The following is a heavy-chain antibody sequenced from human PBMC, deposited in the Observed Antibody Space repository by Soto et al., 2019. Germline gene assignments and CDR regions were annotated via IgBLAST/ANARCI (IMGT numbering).Heavy chain of an antibody. J-gene: IGHJ4*02. D-gene: IGHD3-9*01. CDR3: ARDPPDYDILP. V-gene: IGHV1-69*08. CDR2: IIPILGIA. Sequence: QVQLVQSGAEVKKPGSSVKVSCKASGGTFSSYTISWVRQAPGQGLEWMGRIIPILGIANYAQKFQGRVTITADKSTSTAYMELSSLRSEYTAVYYCARDPPDYDILPWGQGTLVTVSS. CDR1: GGTFSSYT.